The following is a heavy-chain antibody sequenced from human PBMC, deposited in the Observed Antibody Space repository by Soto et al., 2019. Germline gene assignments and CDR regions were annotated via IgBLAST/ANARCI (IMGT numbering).Heavy chain of an antibody. Sequence: QVQLQESGPGLVKPSETLSLNCTVSGGPISSYYWSWIRQSPGKGLECIGYIYYSGSTNYNPSLKSRSTISVDTSKNQFSLEVSSVTAADTAVYYCAGGSSGWTPRLDYWGQGTLVTVSS. J-gene: IGHJ4*02. D-gene: IGHD6-19*01. V-gene: IGHV4-59*01. CDR1: GGPISSYY. CDR2: IYYSGST. CDR3: AGGSSGWTPRLDY.